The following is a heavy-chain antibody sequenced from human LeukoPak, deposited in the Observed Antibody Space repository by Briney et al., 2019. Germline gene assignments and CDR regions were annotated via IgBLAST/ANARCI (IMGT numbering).Heavy chain of an antibody. D-gene: IGHD4-23*01. CDR2: IYYSGST. V-gene: IGHV4-59*01. CDR3: ARWRYGGRGRDAFDI. Sequence: PSETLSLTCTVSGGSISSYYWSWIRQPPGKGLEWIGYIYYSGSTNYNPSLKSRVTISVDTSKNQFSLKLSSVTAADTAVYCCARWRYGGRGRDAFDIWGQGTMVTVSS. J-gene: IGHJ3*02. CDR1: GGSISSYY.